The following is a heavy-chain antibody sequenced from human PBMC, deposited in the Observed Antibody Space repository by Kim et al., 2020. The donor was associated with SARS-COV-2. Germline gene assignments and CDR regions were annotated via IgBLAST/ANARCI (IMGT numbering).Heavy chain of an antibody. D-gene: IGHD3-16*02. Sequence: GGSLRLSCAASGFTFSSYGMHWVRQAPGKGLEWVAVIWYDGSNKYYADSVKGRFTISRDNSKNTLYLQMNSLRAEDTAVYYCAREVRTYDYVWGSYRSLPADYWGQGTLVTVSS. V-gene: IGHV3-33*01. CDR1: GFTFSSYG. CDR3: AREVRTYDYVWGSYRSLPADY. CDR2: IWYDGSNK. J-gene: IGHJ4*02.